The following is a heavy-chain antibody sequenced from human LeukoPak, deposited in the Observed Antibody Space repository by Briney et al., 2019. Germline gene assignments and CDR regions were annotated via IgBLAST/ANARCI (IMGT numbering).Heavy chain of an antibody. CDR2: ISWNSGSI. CDR1: GFTFSSYG. D-gene: IGHD3-10*01. CDR3: AKGIYGSGSYVLFGY. V-gene: IGHV3-9*01. Sequence: SGGSLRLSCAASGFTFSSYGMSWVRQAPGKGLEWVSGISWNSGSIGYADSVKGRFTISRDNAKNSLYLQMNSLRAEDTALYYCAKGIYGSGSYVLFGYWGQGTLVTVSS. J-gene: IGHJ4*02.